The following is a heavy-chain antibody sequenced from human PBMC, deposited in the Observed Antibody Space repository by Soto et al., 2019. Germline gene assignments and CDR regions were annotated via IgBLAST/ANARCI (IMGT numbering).Heavy chain of an antibody. J-gene: IGHJ5*02. CDR2: IYPSDSDT. CDR1: GYDFTTNW. Sequence: RKISCKASGYDFTTNWIAWVRQTPGKGLEWMGIIYPSDSDTRYSPSFEGQVTFSADKSISTAYLQWSSLRASDSAMYYCARLTSMADFVGDWFDPWGQGTLVTV. CDR3: ARLTSMADFVGDWFDP. D-gene: IGHD6-6*01. V-gene: IGHV5-51*01.